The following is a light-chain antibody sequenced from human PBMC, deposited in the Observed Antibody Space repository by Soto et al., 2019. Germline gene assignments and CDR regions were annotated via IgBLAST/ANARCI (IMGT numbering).Light chain of an antibody. Sequence: QPVLTQPPSASGTPGQTIAISCSGGSSNIGSHTVNWYQQLPGTAPRLLIYSNTQLPSGVPDRFSGSKSGTSASLSISGLQSEYEGDYYCAAWDDSLNGVVFGGVTKVTVL. CDR3: AAWDDSLNGVV. V-gene: IGLV1-44*01. CDR1: SSNIGSHT. J-gene: IGLJ2*01. CDR2: SNT.